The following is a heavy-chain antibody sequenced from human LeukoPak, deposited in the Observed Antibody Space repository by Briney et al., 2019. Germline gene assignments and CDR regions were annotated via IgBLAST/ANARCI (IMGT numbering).Heavy chain of an antibody. J-gene: IGHJ2*01. D-gene: IGHD5-12*01. CDR3: ARVSTNSRVAGYDPQWYFDL. CDR2: ISAYNGNT. CDR1: GHTFINYG. Sequence: ASVKVSCKASGHTFINYGFSWVRQAPGQGLEWMGWISAYNGNTNYLQKFQGRVTMTTDTSTNTVYMELRSRRSDDTAVYYCARVSTNSRVAGYDPQWYFDLWGRGTPVTVSP. V-gene: IGHV1-18*04.